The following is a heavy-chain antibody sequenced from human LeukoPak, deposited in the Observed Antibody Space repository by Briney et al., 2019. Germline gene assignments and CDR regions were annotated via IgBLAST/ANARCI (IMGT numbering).Heavy chain of an antibody. J-gene: IGHJ3*02. D-gene: IGHD3-22*01. CDR1: GFTFSNYA. CDR2: ISSDGGST. V-gene: IGHV3-64*02. CDR3: ARNYYDSSGPFGAFDI. Sequence: PGGSLRLSCAASGFTFSNYAMYWVRQAPGKGLEYVSAISSDGGSTYYADSVKGRFTTSRDKSKSTLYLQMGSLRAEDMAVYYCARNYYDSSGPFGAFDIWGQGTTVTVSS.